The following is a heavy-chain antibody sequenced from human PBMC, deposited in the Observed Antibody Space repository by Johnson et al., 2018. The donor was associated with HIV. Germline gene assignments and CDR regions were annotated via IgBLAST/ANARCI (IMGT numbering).Heavy chain of an antibody. CDR3: AKDHNYGSYLLAFDV. Sequence: VQLVESGGGVVQPGRSLRLSCAASGFTFSDYYMSWIRQGPGKGLEWVAGIGWDGFTIGYVDSVKGRFTISRDDATNSLYLQMHSLRTEDTALYYCAKDHNYGSYLLAFDVWGQGTMVTVSS. D-gene: IGHD3-10*01. CDR1: GFTFSDYY. V-gene: IGHV3-9*01. CDR2: IGWDGFTI. J-gene: IGHJ3*01.